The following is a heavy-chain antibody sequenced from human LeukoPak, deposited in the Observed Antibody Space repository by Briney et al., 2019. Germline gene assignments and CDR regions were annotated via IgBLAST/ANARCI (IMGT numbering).Heavy chain of an antibody. CDR2: IYYSGST. D-gene: IGHD3-10*01. V-gene: IGHV4-39*07. CDR3: ASWFLYGPFDY. Sequence: PSETLSLTCTVSGGSISSSSYYWGWIRQPPGKGLEWIGSIYYSGSTYYNPSLKSRVTISVDTSKNQFSLKLSSVTAADTAVYYCASWFLYGPFDYWGQGTLVTVSS. J-gene: IGHJ4*02. CDR1: GGSISSSSYY.